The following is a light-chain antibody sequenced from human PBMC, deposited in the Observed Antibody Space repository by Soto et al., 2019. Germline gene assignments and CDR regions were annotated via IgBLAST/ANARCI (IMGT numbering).Light chain of an antibody. CDR3: SSYTSSSTYV. CDR2: EVS. V-gene: IGLV2-18*02. J-gene: IGLJ1*01. CDR1: SSDVGSYNR. Sequence: QSVLTQPPSVSGSPGQSVTISCTGTSSDVGSYNRVSWYQQPPGTAHKLMIYEVSNRPSGVPDRFSGSKSGNTASLTISGLQAEDGADYYCSSYTSSSTYVFGTGTKVTVL.